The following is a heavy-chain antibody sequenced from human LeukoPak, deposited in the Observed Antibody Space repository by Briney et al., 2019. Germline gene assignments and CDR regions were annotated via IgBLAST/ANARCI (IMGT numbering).Heavy chain of an antibody. CDR3: AKDRGYFFDY. Sequence: GGSLRLSCTTSGFTFNSFVMHWVRQAPGKGLEWVAVLSNDGNKKYYGDSVKGRFTISRDNSKNTLYLQMNSLRAEDTAVYYCAKDRGYFFDYWGQGTLVTVSS. CDR1: GFTFNSFV. V-gene: IGHV3-30-3*01. J-gene: IGHJ4*02. D-gene: IGHD6-25*01. CDR2: LSNDGNKK.